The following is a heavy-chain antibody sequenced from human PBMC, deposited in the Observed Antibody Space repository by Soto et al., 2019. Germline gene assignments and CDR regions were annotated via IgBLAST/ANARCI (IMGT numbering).Heavy chain of an antibody. V-gene: IGHV4-59*08. J-gene: IGHJ4*02. Sequence: SETLSLTCTVSGGSISSYYWSWIRQPPGKGLEWIGYIYYSGSTNYNPSLKSRVTISVDTSKNQFSLKLSSVTAADTAVYYCARSVATIIGESHFDYWGQGTLVTVSS. CDR3: ARSVATIIGESHFDY. CDR1: GGSISSYY. CDR2: IYYSGST. D-gene: IGHD5-12*01.